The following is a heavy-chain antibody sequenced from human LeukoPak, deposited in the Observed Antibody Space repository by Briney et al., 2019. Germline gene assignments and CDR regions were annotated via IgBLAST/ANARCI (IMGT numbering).Heavy chain of an antibody. J-gene: IGHJ6*02. V-gene: IGHV3-20*01. CDR2: INWNGGST. CDR1: GFTFDDYG. Sequence: GGSLRLSCAASGFTFDDYGMSWVRQAPGKGLEWVSDINWNGGSTGYADSVKGRFTISRGNAKNSLYLQMNTLRAEDTALYHCARVPYYYGMDVWGQGTTVTVSS. CDR3: ARVPYYYGMDV.